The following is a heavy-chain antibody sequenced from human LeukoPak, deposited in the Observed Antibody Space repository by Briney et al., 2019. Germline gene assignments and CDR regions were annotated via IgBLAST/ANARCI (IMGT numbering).Heavy chain of an antibody. CDR3: ARPHLLRGGANDAFDI. V-gene: IGHV3-7*01. J-gene: IGHJ3*02. CDR2: IKQDGSEK. D-gene: IGHD2-15*01. CDR1: GFTFSSYW. Sequence: GGSLRLSCAASGFTFSSYWMSWVRQAPGKGLEWVANIKQDGSEKYYVDSVKGRFTISRDNAKNSLYPQMNSLRAEDTAVYYCARPHLLRGGANDAFDIWGQGTMVTVSS.